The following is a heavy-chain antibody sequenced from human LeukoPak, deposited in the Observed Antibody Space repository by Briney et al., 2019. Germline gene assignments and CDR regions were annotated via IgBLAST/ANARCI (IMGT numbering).Heavy chain of an antibody. J-gene: IGHJ6*03. D-gene: IGHD3/OR15-3a*01. V-gene: IGHV4-4*09. CDR2: IYTSGST. CDR1: GGSISSYY. CDR3: ARLNYNFWSGYYYYYCYYMDV. Sequence: PSETLSLTCTVSGGSISSYYWSWIRQPPGKGLEWIGYIYTSGSTNYNPSLKSRVTISVDTSKNQFSLKLSSVTAADTAVYYCARLNYNFWSGYYYYYCYYMDVWGKGTTVTVSS.